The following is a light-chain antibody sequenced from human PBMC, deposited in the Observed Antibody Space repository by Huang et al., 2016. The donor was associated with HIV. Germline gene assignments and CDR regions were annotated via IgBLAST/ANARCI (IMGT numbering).Light chain of an antibody. CDR1: QDISNS. Sequence: DIQMTQSPSSLSASVGDRITITCQASQDISNSLNWYQQKQGEAPNLLIYDASNLKTGVPSRFRGSGSWTDFTFTISSLQPEDIATYYCQQYDDVPLTFAPGTKVNVK. CDR3: QQYDDVPLT. J-gene: IGKJ3*01. CDR2: DAS. V-gene: IGKV1-33*01.